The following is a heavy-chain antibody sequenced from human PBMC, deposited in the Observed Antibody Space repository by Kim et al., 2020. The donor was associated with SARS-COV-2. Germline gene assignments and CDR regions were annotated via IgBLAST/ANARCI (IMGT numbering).Heavy chain of an antibody. D-gene: IGHD3-10*01. J-gene: IGHJ4*02. CDR2: MNPNSGNT. CDR1: GYTFTSYD. CDR3: ARTPPRHRLWFGELLWYYFDY. V-gene: IGHV1-8*01. Sequence: ASVKVSCKASGYTFTSYDINWVRQATGQGLEWMGWMNPNSGNTGYAQKFQGRVTMTRNTSISTAYMELSSLRSEDTAVYYCARTPPRHRLWFGELLWYYFDYWGQGTLVTVSS.